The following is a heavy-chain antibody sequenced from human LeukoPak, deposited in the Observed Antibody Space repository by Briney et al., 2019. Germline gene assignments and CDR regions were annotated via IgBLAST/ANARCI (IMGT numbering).Heavy chain of an antibody. J-gene: IGHJ3*02. V-gene: IGHV1-69*13. Sequence: SVKVSCKASGGTFSSYAISWVRQAPGQGLEWMGGIIPIFGTANYAQKFQGRVTITADESTSTAYMELSSLRSEDTAVYYCARGPRDILTGYYSGIFDIWGQGTMVTVSS. D-gene: IGHD3-9*01. CDR1: GGTFSSYA. CDR3: ARGPRDILTGYYSGIFDI. CDR2: IIPIFGTA.